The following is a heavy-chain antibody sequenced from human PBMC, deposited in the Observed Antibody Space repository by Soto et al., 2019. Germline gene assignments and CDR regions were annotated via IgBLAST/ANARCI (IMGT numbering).Heavy chain of an antibody. V-gene: IGHV3-23*01. Sequence: WGALRLSCASSGFTFISDAMSGLRQAPGKGLEWVSDISGSGDSTYYADSVKVRFTISRDNSKSTLYLQMNTLRAEDTAVYYCAKDRWPMIVGLGWFDPWGQGTLVTVSS. CDR3: AKDRWPMIVGLGWFDP. D-gene: IGHD3-22*01. CDR2: ISGSGDST. CDR1: GFTFISDA. J-gene: IGHJ5*02.